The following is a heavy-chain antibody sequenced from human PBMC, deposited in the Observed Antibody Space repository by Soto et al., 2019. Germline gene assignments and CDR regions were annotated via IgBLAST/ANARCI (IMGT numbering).Heavy chain of an antibody. Sequence: EVQLLDSGGGLVQPGGSLRLYCAASGFSFSDYVMNWVRQAPGKGLEWVSEISATGGSTFYADFVKGRFTISRDNSKNTLYLHLTSLRDEDTARYYCAKASSAWYDSKSYYFDDWGPGTLVTVSS. CDR3: AKASSAWYDSKSYYFDD. D-gene: IGHD6-19*01. V-gene: IGHV3-23*01. J-gene: IGHJ4*02. CDR1: GFSFSDYV. CDR2: ISATGGST.